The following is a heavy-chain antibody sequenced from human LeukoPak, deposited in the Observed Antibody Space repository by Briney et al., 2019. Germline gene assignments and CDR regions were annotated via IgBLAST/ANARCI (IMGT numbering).Heavy chain of an antibody. Sequence: GGSLRLSCAASGFTFSSYSMIWVRQAPGKGLEWVSSISSSSSHIYYADSVKGRFTIFRDNAKNSVYLQMNSLRVEDTAVYHCARAVPAAHFDYWGQGTLVTVSS. V-gene: IGHV3-21*01. CDR1: GFTFSSYS. D-gene: IGHD2-2*01. CDR2: ISSSSSHI. CDR3: ARAVPAAHFDY. J-gene: IGHJ4*02.